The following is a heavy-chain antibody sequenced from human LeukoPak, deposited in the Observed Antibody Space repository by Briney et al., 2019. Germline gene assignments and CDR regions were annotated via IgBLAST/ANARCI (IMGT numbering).Heavy chain of an antibody. CDR1: GYTFSDYY. Sequence: ASVNVSSKASGYTFSDYYMHWVRQAPGQGLEWMGWINPNSGGTNSAQKFQGRVTMTRDTSISTVYMELSRLTSDDTAVYYCARPTVAGHIKDFDYWGQGSLVTVSS. J-gene: IGHJ4*02. D-gene: IGHD6-19*01. V-gene: IGHV1-2*02. CDR3: ARPTVAGHIKDFDY. CDR2: INPNSGGT.